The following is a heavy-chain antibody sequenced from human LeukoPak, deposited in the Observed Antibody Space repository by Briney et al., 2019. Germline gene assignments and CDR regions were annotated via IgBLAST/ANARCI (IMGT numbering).Heavy chain of an antibody. CDR1: GGSISSSSYY. CDR3: ARNYYGSGSYKY. D-gene: IGHD3-10*01. V-gene: IGHV4-39*01. J-gene: IGHJ4*02. CDR2: MYYSGNT. Sequence: SETLSLTCTVSGGSISSSSYYWGWIRQPPGKGLEWIGSMYYSGNTYYNPSLKSRVTISVDTSKNQFSLKLSSVTAADTAVYYCARNYYGSGSYKYWGQGTLVTVSS.